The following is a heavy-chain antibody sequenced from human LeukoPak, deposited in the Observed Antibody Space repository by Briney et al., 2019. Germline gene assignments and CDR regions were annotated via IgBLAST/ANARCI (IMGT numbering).Heavy chain of an antibody. Sequence: AAVKLSCKSSGYTFTSYGISWVRQAPGQWLEWMGWSSSYNGNTNYAHKLQGRVTITTDTSTITANMDLRSLRSDDTAVYYSERAPSLGSYYSYSLDVWGTGPTVPVSS. V-gene: IGHV1-18*01. CDR2: SSSYNGNT. CDR1: GYTFTSYG. CDR3: ERAPSLGSYYSYSLDV. D-gene: IGHD6-25*01. J-gene: IGHJ6*03.